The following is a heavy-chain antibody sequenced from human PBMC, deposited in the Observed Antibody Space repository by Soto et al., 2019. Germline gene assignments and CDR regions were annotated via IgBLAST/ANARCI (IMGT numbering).Heavy chain of an antibody. V-gene: IGHV3-30*18. D-gene: IGHD3-10*01. Sequence: GGSLRLSCAASGFTFSNYGMHWVRQAPGKGLEWVAVISYDGSNKYYADSVKGRVTISRDSSKNTLYLQMNSLRAEDTAVYYCAKTHSENSGINDYWGQGTLVTVSS. CDR2: ISYDGSNK. CDR3: AKTHSENSGINDY. CDR1: GFTFSNYG. J-gene: IGHJ4*02.